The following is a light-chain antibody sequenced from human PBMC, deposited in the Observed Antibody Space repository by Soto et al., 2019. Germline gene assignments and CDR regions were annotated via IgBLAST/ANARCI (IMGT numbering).Light chain of an antibody. J-gene: IGLJ1*01. CDR2: EVS. Sequence: QSPLTQPASVSGSPGQSVTISCPGTSSDVGAYKYVSWYQQLPGKATKLMIYEVSHRPSALPTRFSASKSRNTASLTIAGLQAEDEADYYCSSYTNRITIGFGIGTKVTVL. V-gene: IGLV2-14*03. CDR3: SSYTNRITIG. CDR1: SSDVGAYKY.